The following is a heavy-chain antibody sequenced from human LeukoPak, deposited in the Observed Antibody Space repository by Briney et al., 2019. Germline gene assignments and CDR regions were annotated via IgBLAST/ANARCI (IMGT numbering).Heavy chain of an antibody. CDR2: INTNTGNP. D-gene: IGHD3-3*01. J-gene: IGHJ5*02. CDR1: GYTFTSYA. Sequence: ASVKVSCKASGYTFTSYAMNWVRQAPGQGLEWMGWINTNTGNPTYAQGFTGRFVFSLDTSVSTAYLQISSLKAEDTAVYYCARDCVFYDFWSGYPATRNWFDPWGQGTLATVSS. V-gene: IGHV7-4-1*02. CDR3: ARDCVFYDFWSGYPATRNWFDP.